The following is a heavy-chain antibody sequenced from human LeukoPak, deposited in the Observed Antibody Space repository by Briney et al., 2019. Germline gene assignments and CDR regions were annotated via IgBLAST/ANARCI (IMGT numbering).Heavy chain of an antibody. Sequence: GGSLRLSCAASGFTFSSYAMSWVRQAPGKGLEWVSAISGSGGSTYYADSVKGRFTISRDNSKNTLYLQMNSLRAEDTAVYYCAKVQGYCSGGSCFGLDYWGQGTLVTASS. CDR3: AKVQGYCSGGSCFGLDY. CDR2: ISGSGGST. J-gene: IGHJ4*02. CDR1: GFTFSSYA. D-gene: IGHD2-15*01. V-gene: IGHV3-23*01.